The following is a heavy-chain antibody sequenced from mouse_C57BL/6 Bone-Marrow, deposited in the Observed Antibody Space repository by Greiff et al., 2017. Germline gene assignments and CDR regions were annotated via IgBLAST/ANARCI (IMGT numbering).Heavy chain of an antibody. CDR1: GYTFTSYW. CDR3: TRSDDGYRYYYAMDY. J-gene: IGHJ4*01. V-gene: IGHV1-5*01. Sequence: EVQLQQSGTVLARPGASVKMSCKTSGYTFTSYWMHWVKQRPGQGLEWIGAIYPGNSDTSYNQKFKGKAKLTAVTSASTAYMELSSLTNEDSAVYYCTRSDDGYRYYYAMDYWGQGTSVTVSS. D-gene: IGHD2-3*01. CDR2: IYPGNSDT.